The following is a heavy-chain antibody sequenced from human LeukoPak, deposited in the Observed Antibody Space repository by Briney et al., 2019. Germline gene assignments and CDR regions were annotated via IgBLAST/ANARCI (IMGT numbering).Heavy chain of an antibody. V-gene: IGHV4-31*03. CDR2: IYYSGST. J-gene: IGHJ4*02. D-gene: IGHD5-18*01. CDR3: ARRRYSYGEITYDY. Sequence: TSETLSLTCTVSGGSISSGGYYWSWIRQHPGKGLEWIGYIYYSGSTYYNPSLKSRVTISVDTSKNQFSLKLSSVTAADTAVYYCARRRYSYGEITYDYWGQGTLVTVSS. CDR1: GGSISSGGYY.